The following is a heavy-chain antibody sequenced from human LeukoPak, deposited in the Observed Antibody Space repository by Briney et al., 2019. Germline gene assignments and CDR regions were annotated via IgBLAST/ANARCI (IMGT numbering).Heavy chain of an antibody. V-gene: IGHV3-11*04. J-gene: IGHJ4*02. Sequence: GGSLKLSCVGSGFTFSSFAMSWVRQVPGKGLEWISHITVGGRAIYYADSAKGRFTVSRDDAKSSQHLQMNSLTADDSGLYYCVRKGVLNFWGQGALVIVSS. D-gene: IGHD2-8*01. CDR1: GFTFSSFA. CDR2: ITVGGRAI. CDR3: VRKGVLNF.